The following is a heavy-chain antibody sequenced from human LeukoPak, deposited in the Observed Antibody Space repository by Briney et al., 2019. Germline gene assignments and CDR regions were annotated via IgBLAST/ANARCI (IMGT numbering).Heavy chain of an antibody. CDR1: GFTVSSNY. CDR3: ARDGSPYCSSTSCYAH. Sequence: GGSLRLSWAAAGFTVSSNYMSWVRQAPGKGLEWVSVIYSGGSTYYADSVKGRFTISRDNSKNTLYLQMNSLRAEDTAVYYCARDGSPYCSSTSCYAHWGQGTLVTVSS. J-gene: IGHJ4*02. D-gene: IGHD2-2*01. CDR2: IYSGGST. V-gene: IGHV3-66*01.